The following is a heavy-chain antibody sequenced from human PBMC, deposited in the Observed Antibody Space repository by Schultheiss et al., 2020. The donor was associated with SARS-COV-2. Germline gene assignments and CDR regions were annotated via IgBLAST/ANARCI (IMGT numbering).Heavy chain of an antibody. CDR1: GGSISSGDYY. CDR2: IYHSGST. V-gene: IGHV4-30-2*01. Sequence: LRLSCTVSGGSISSGDYYWSWIRQPPGKGLEWIGYIYHSGSTYYNPSLKSQVTISVDRSKNQFSLKLSSVTAADTAVYYCARAVGDTARGGDAFDIWGQGTMVTVSS. CDR3: ARAVGDTARGGDAFDI. D-gene: IGHD5-18*01. J-gene: IGHJ3*02.